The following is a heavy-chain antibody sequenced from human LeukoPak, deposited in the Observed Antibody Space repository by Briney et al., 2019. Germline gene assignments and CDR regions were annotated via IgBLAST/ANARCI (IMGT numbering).Heavy chain of an antibody. J-gene: IGHJ5*02. CDR3: AKAGYGDYRNWFDP. CDR1: GFTFSNYG. Sequence: GRSLRLSCAPSGFTFSNYGMHWVRQAPGTGLEWVAVISYDESDKYYADSVKGRFTISRDNSKNPLYLQMNSLRAEDTAVYYCAKAGYGDYRNWFDPWGQGTLVTVSS. V-gene: IGHV3-30*18. D-gene: IGHD4-17*01. CDR2: ISYDESDK.